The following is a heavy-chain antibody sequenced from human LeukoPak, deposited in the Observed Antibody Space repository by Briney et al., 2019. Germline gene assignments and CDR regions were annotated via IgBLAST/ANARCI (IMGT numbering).Heavy chain of an antibody. CDR3: AKDKLLWFGELLN. J-gene: IGHJ4*02. D-gene: IGHD3-10*01. V-gene: IGHV3-30*02. CDR2: IRYDGSNK. Sequence: GGSLRLSCAASGFTFSSYGMHWVRQAPGKGLEWVAFIRYDGSNKYYGDSVKGRFTISRENAKNTVYLQMNSLRAEDTAVYYCAKDKLLWFGELLNWGQGTLVTVSS. CDR1: GFTFSSYG.